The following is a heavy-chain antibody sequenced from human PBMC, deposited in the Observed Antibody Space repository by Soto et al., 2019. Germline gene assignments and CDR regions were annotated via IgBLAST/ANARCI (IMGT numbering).Heavy chain of an antibody. D-gene: IGHD3-3*02. J-gene: IGHJ5*02. CDR1: GDSISSSSYY. CDR3: ARPLQLAVSGFDP. Sequence: SETLSLTCAVSGDSISSSSYYWVWIRQPPGKGLEWIGSIHYRANSYYSPSLKSRITISVDTSKNQISLRLSSVTAADTAVYYCARPLQLAVSGFDPWGQGTLVTVSS. V-gene: IGHV4-39*01. CDR2: IHYRANS.